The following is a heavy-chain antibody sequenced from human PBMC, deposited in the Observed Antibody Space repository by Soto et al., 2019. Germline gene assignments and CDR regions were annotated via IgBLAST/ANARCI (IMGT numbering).Heavy chain of an antibody. CDR1: GFTFSSSA. V-gene: IGHV3-23*01. Sequence: GVLTLSGAASGFTFSSSAMNWVRQAPGKGLEWVSSISNSGGTTSYADSVKGRFTISRDNSKNTLYLQMNSLRAEDTAVYYCAKGSRGAYYYCMAVSGQGTTVTVSS. J-gene: IGHJ6*02. CDR3: AKGSRGAYYYCMAV. CDR2: ISNSGGTT.